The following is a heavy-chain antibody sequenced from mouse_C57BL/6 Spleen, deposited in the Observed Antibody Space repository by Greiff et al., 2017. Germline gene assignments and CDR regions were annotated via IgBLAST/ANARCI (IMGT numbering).Heavy chain of an antibody. CDR1: GYTFTDYY. CDR3: ARMTGLLYFDV. Sequence: EVQLQQSGPELVKPGASVKISCKASGYTFTDYYMNWVKQSHGKSLEWIGDINPNNGGTSYNQKFKGKATLTVDKSSSTAYMELRSLTSEDSAVYYCARMTGLLYFDVWGTGTTVTVSS. D-gene: IGHD3-1*01. CDR2: INPNNGGT. J-gene: IGHJ1*03. V-gene: IGHV1-26*01.